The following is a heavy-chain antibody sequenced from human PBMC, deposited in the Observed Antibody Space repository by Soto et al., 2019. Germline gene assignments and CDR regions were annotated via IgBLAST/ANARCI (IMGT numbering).Heavy chain of an antibody. CDR2: ISGYNGNT. Sequence: QVQLVQSGAEVKKPGASVKVSCKSSGYTFSMSGISWVRQAPGQGLEWMGWISGYNGNTNYEQKFPDRVTMTTDTTTNTAYMELRSLRSDDTAVYYCARKGPRPYYYYGMDVWGQGTTVTVSS. CDR1: GYTFSMSG. V-gene: IGHV1-18*01. J-gene: IGHJ6*02. CDR3: ARKGPRPYYYYGMDV.